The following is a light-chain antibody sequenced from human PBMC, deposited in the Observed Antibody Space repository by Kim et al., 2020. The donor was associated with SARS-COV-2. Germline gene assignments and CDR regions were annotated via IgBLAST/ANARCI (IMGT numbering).Light chain of an antibody. J-gene: IGKJ3*01. CDR3: QQLNSYPFP. V-gene: IGKV1-9*01. CDR1: QGISSY. CDR2: AAS. Sequence: IQLTQSPSSLSASVGDRVTITCRASQGISSYLAWYQQKPGKAPKLLIYAASTLQSGVPSRFSGSGSGTDFTLPISSLQPEDFATYYFQQLNSYPFPFGPGTKVDI.